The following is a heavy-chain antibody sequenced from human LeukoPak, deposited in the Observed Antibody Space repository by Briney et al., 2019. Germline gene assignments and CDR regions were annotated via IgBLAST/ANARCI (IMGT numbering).Heavy chain of an antibody. CDR3: ARGGYSYGRVLTVEKFFDC. D-gene: IGHD5-18*01. V-gene: IGHV4-34*01. CDR1: GGSFSGYY. J-gene: IGHJ4*02. Sequence: ASETLSLTCAVYGGSFSGYYWSWIRQPPGKGLEWIGEINHSGSTNYNPSLKSRVTISVDTSKNQFSLKLSSVTAADTAVYYCARGGYSYGRVLTVEKFFDCWGQGTLVTVSS. CDR2: INHSGST.